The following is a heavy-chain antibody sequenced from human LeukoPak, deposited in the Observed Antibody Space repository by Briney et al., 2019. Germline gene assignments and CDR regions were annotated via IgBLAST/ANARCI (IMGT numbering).Heavy chain of an antibody. V-gene: IGHV3-21*01. CDR1: GFTFSSYT. D-gene: IGHD3-10*01. J-gene: IGHJ4*02. CDR3: ARVPGT. CDR2: ISTSSDYI. Sequence: GLSLRLSCAASGFTFSSYTMYWVRGAPGKGLEWVSSISTSSDYIYYAHSVKGRFTISRDNAKNSLYLQMNSLRAQDTAVYYCARVPGTWGQGTLVTVSS.